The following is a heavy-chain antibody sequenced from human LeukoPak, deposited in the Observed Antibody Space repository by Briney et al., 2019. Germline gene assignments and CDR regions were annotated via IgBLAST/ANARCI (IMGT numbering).Heavy chain of an antibody. J-gene: IGHJ4*02. CDR2: IKQDGSEK. CDR3: AREAAAAHPDF. CDR1: GVTFSTYV. V-gene: IGHV3-7*05. Sequence: PGGSLRLSCAASGVTFSTYVMSWVRQAPGKGLEWVANIKQDGSEKYYVDSVKGRFTISRDNAKNSLYLQMNSLRAEDTAVYYCAREAAAAHPDFWGQGTLVVVSA. D-gene: IGHD6-13*01.